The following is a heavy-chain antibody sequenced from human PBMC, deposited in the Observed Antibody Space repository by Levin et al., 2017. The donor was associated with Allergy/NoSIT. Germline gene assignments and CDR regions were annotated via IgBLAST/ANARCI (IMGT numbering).Heavy chain of an antibody. V-gene: IGHV3-30*18. CDR3: AKSVAGTGIYGMDV. Sequence: LSLPCAASGFTFNNYGMHWVRQAPGKGLEWVTVISYDGSNRYYTDSVQGRFTISRDNSKNTVFLQMNSLRVEDTAVYYCAKSVAGTGIYGMDVWGQGTTVTVSS. CDR1: GFTFNNYG. CDR2: ISYDGSNR. J-gene: IGHJ6*02. D-gene: IGHD6-19*01.